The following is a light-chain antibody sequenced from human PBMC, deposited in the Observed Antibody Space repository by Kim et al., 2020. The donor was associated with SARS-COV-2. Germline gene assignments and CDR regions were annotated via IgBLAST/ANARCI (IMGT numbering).Light chain of an antibody. CDR3: GTWDSSLSAVV. Sequence: GQKGTMSCSGSSSNIGNNYVSWYQQLPGTAPKLLIYDNNKRPSVIPDRFSGSKSGTSATLGITGLQTGDEADYYCGTWDSSLSAVVFGGGTQLTVL. J-gene: IGLJ2*01. CDR2: DNN. CDR1: SSNIGNNY. V-gene: IGLV1-51*01.